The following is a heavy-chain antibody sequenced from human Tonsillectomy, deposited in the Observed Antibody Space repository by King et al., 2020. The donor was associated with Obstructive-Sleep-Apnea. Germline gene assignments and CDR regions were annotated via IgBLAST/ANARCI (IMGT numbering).Heavy chain of an antibody. V-gene: IGHV3-21*01. Sequence: VQLVESGGGLVKPGGSLRLSCAASGFTFSSYSMNWVRQASGKGREWVSSISSSRTYINYPESTKGRFTISRENPKNSLYLQMNSLRAEDTAVYYCARVYIAAAGHTLDYWGQGTLVTVSS. D-gene: IGHD6-13*01. CDR1: GFTFSSYS. CDR2: ISSSRTYI. CDR3: ARVYIAAAGHTLDY. J-gene: IGHJ4*02.